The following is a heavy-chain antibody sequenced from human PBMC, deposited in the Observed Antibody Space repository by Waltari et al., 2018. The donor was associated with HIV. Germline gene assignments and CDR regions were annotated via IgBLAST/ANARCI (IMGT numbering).Heavy chain of an antibody. CDR1: GFNGRGNF. CDR2: VYIDDIT. J-gene: IGHJ4*02. CDR3: ARDTQQ. Sequence: EVSVVESGGGLIQPGGSLRLSCVASGFNGRGNFMTWVRQAPGKGLECVSVVYIDDITYYAESVKGRFTISRDNFKNILYLEMNSLRADDTAVYYCARDTQQWGRGTLITVSS. V-gene: IGHV3-53*01.